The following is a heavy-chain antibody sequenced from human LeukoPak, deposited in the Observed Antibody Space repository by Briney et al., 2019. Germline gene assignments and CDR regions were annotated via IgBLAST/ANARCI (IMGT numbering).Heavy chain of an antibody. V-gene: IGHV1-69*04. J-gene: IGHJ4*02. D-gene: IGHD3-16*02. Sequence: EASVKVSCKASGGTFSSYAISWVRQAPGQGLEWMGRIIPIFGIANYAQKFQGRVTITADKSTSTAYMELSSLRSEDTAVYYCARAGLGELSPFDYWGQGTLVTVSS. CDR3: ARAGLGELSPFDY. CDR2: IIPIFGIA. CDR1: GGTFSSYA.